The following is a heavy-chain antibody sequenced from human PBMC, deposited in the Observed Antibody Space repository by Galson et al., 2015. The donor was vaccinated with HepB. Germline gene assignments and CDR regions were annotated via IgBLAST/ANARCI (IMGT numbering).Heavy chain of an antibody. D-gene: IGHD1-7*01. Sequence: CAISGDSVSSNSAAWNWIRQSPSRGLEWLGRTYYRSKWYNDYAVSVKSRITINPDTSKNQFSLQLNSVTPEDTAVYYCARVGLGITGTTSAFDIWGQGTMVTASS. CDR1: GDSVSSNSAA. V-gene: IGHV6-1*01. J-gene: IGHJ3*02. CDR3: ARVGLGITGTTSAFDI. CDR2: TYYRSKWYN.